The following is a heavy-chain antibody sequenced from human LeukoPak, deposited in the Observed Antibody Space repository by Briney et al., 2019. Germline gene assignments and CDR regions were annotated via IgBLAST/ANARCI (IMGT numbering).Heavy chain of an antibody. V-gene: IGHV1-18*01. CDR2: ISAYNGNT. J-gene: IGHJ5*02. D-gene: IGHD6-6*01. CDR1: GYTFTSYG. Sequence: VASVKVSCKASGYTFTSYGVSWVRQAPGQGLEWMGWISAYNGNTNYAQKLQSRVTMTTDTSTSTAYMELRSLRSDDTAVYYCARCGRAARPTENWFDPWGQGTLVTVSS. CDR3: ARCGRAARPTENWFDP.